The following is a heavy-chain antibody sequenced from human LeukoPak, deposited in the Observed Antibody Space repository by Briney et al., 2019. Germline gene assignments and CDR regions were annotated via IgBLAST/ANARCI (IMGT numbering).Heavy chain of an antibody. CDR2: ISSSSSYI. J-gene: IGHJ6*02. CDR1: GFTFXSYS. Sequence: GSLRLSXAXSGFTFXSYSMNWVRQAPGKGLEWVSSISSSSSYIYYADSVKGRFTISRDNAKNSLYLQMNSLRAEDTAVYYCARVRVYYDSSGYSQGMDVWGQGTTVTVSS. V-gene: IGHV3-21*01. CDR3: ARVRVYYDSSGYSQGMDV. D-gene: IGHD3-22*01.